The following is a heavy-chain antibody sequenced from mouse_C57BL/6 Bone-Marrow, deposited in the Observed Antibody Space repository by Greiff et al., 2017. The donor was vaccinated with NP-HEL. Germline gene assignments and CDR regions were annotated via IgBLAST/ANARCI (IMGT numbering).Heavy chain of an antibody. CDR1: GFTFSSYA. V-gene: IGHV5-4*01. CDR2: ISDGGSYT. CDR3: AREPPGYYFDY. J-gene: IGHJ2*01. Sequence: EVHLVESGGGLVKPGGSLKLSCAASGFTFSSYAMSWVRQTPEKRLEWVATISDGGSYTYYPDNVKGRFTISRDNAKNNLYLQMSHLKSEDTAMYYCAREPPGYYFDYWGQGTTLTVSS.